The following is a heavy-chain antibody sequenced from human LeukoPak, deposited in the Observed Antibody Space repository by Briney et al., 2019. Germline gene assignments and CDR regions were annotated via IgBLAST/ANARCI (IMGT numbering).Heavy chain of an antibody. V-gene: IGHV3-33*01. CDR1: GIIFSAYA. J-gene: IGHJ4*02. D-gene: IGHD1-1*01. CDR3: AREENWNDGDL. Sequence: GSLRLSCAASGIIFSAYAMHWVRQAPGKGLEWVAVIWYDGSKQYYAASVKGRFTISRDNSKNTLYLQMNSLRVEDTAVYYCAREENWNDGDLWGQGTLVTVSS. CDR2: IWYDGSKQ.